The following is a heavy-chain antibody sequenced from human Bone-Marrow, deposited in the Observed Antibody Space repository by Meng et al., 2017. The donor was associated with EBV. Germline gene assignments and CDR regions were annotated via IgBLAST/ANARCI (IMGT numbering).Heavy chain of an antibody. CDR1: GASISGSNW. Sequence: QVQLQESGPGRVKPSGTPALTFAVSGASISGSNWWSWVRQPPGKGLEWIGEIWHGGNTNYNPSLKSRVTISVDKSGNQFSLNLNSVTAADTAVYYCARGNAYNVPSFDYWGQGTLVTVSS. V-gene: IGHV4-4*02. CDR3: ARGNAYNVPSFDY. CDR2: IWHGGNT. J-gene: IGHJ4*02. D-gene: IGHD5-24*01.